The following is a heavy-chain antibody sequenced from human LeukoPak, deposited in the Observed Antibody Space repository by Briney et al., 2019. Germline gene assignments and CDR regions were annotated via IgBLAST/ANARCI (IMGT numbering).Heavy chain of an antibody. CDR2: IIPIFGIA. V-gene: IGHV1-69*04. J-gene: IGHJ4*02. CDR1: GGTFTSYA. Sequence: GASVKVSCKASGGTFTSYAISWVRQAPGQGLEWMGRIIPIFGIANYAQKFQGRVTITADKSTSTAYMELSSLRAEDTAVYYCARDRTRGYYWGQGSLVTVCS. CDR3: ARDRTRGYY.